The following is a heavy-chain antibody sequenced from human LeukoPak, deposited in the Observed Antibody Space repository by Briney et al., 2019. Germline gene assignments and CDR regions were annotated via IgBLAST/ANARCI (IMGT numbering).Heavy chain of an antibody. Sequence: GGSLRLSCAASGFTFSDYYMSWIRQAPGKGLEWISYIRSSHNTIHYADSVKGRFTISSDNAKNSLFLQMNTLRAEDTAVYYCARTGLGMYSFDYWGQGTLVTVSS. V-gene: IGHV3-11*04. J-gene: IGHJ4*02. D-gene: IGHD3/OR15-3a*01. CDR3: ARTGLGMYSFDY. CDR1: GFTFSDYY. CDR2: IRSSHNTI.